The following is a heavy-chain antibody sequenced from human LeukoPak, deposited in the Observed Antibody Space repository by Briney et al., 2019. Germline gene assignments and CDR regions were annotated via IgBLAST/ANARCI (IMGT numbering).Heavy chain of an antibody. V-gene: IGHV1-2*02. Sequence: ASVKVSCKASGYTFTGYYMHWVRQAPGQGLEWMGWINPNSGGTNYVQKFQGRVTMTRDTSISTAYMELSRLRSDDTAVYYCARVVVAATSLDYWGQGTLVTVSS. CDR2: INPNSGGT. J-gene: IGHJ4*02. CDR1: GYTFTGYY. CDR3: ARVVVAATSLDY. D-gene: IGHD2-15*01.